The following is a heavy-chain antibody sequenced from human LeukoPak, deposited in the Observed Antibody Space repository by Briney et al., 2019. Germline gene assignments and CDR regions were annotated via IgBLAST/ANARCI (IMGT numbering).Heavy chain of an antibody. CDR1: GYSFTSYW. CDR3: ARHGGLRWLQSVGYDAFDI. D-gene: IGHD5-24*01. J-gene: IGHJ3*02. CDR2: IYPGDSDT. Sequence: GESLKISCKGSGYSFTSYWIGWVRQMPGKGLEWMGIIYPGDSDTRYSPSFQGQVTISADKSISTAYLQWSSLKASDTAMYYCARHGGLRWLQSVGYDAFDIWGQGTMVTVSS. V-gene: IGHV5-51*01.